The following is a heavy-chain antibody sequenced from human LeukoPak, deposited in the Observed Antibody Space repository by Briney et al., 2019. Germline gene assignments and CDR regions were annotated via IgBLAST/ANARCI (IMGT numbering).Heavy chain of an antibody. Sequence: GGSLRLSCAASGFTFSSYGMHWVRQAPGKGLEWVAVIWYDGSNKYYADSVKGRFTSSRDNSKNTLYLQMNSLRAEDTAVYYCAKVSPGYSSGFDYWGQGTLVTVSS. CDR2: IWYDGSNK. J-gene: IGHJ4*02. D-gene: IGHD6-19*01. V-gene: IGHV3-33*06. CDR3: AKVSPGYSSGFDY. CDR1: GFTFSSYG.